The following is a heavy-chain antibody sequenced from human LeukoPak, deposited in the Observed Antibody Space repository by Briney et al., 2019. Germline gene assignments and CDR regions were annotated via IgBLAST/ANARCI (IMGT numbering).Heavy chain of an antibody. CDR2: ISASGGTP. J-gene: IGHJ4*02. CDR1: GFTFNTFA. CDR3: AKERTGGWPFDY. Sequence: GGSLRLSCAASGFTFNTFAMSWVRQAPGKGLEWVAAISASGGTPYYADSVKGRLTISRDNSKNTLYLQMNSLRADDTAVYYCAKERTGGWPFDYWGQGTLVTVSS. D-gene: IGHD6-19*01. V-gene: IGHV3-23*01.